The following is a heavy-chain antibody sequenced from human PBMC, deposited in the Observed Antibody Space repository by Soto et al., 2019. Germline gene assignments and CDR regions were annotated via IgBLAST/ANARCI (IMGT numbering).Heavy chain of an antibody. Sequence: EVQLVESGGGLVQPGGTLRLSCAASGFTFSDHYMDWVRQAPGKGLEWVGRIRNKANSYTTEYAASVKGRFTISRDDSKSSLYLQMNSLKTEDTAVYYCASLIGGGTVPDYWGQGDLVAVSS. CDR1: GFTFSDHY. D-gene: IGHD3-16*02. CDR2: IRNKANSYTT. J-gene: IGHJ4*02. V-gene: IGHV3-72*01. CDR3: ASLIGGGTVPDY.